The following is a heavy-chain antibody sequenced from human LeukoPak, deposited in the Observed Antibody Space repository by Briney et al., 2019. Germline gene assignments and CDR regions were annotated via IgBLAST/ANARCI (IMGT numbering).Heavy chain of an antibody. Sequence: SETLSLTCTVSGGSITSSTYYWGWVRQPPGKGLEWIGHMYYTGSTYHNPSLKSRVTTSVDTSKKQFSLKLTSVTAADTAVYYCARLSTHTFGGARSGFDYWGQGTLVTVSS. CDR2: MYYTGST. V-gene: IGHV4-39*01. J-gene: IGHJ4*02. CDR1: GGSITSSTYY. CDR3: ARLSTHTFGGARSGFDY. D-gene: IGHD3-16*01.